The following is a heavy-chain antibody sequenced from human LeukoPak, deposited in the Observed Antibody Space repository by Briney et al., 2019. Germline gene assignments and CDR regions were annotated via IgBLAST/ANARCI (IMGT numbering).Heavy chain of an antibody. Sequence: ASVKVSCKASGYTFTSYDINWVRQAPGQGLEWMGIINPSGGSTSYAQKFQGRVTMTRDMSTSTVYMELSSLRSEDTAVYCCASKGTYGTAFDIWGQGTMVTVSS. V-gene: IGHV1-46*01. J-gene: IGHJ3*02. D-gene: IGHD3-10*01. CDR3: ASKGTYGTAFDI. CDR2: INPSGGST. CDR1: GYTFTSYD.